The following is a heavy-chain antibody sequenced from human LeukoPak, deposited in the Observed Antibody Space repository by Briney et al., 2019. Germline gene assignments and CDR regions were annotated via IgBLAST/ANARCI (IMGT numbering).Heavy chain of an antibody. CDR3: AELGITMIGGV. V-gene: IGHV3-48*03. Sequence: GGTLRLSCAASGFTFSTYDMNWVRQAPGKGLEWVSYISSSGSTIYYADSVKGRFTISRDNAKNSLYLQMNSLRAEDTAVYYCAELGITMIGGVWGKGTTVTISS. CDR1: GFTFSTYD. J-gene: IGHJ6*04. D-gene: IGHD3-10*02. CDR2: ISSSGSTI.